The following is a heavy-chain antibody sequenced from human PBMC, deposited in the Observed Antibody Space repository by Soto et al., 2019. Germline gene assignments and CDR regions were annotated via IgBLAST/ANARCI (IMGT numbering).Heavy chain of an antibody. J-gene: IGHJ4*02. CDR1: GFTFSDYS. CDR2: ISSDNNYI. CDR3: ARGRTCTGASCYGGGDY. V-gene: IGHV3-21*02. D-gene: IGHD2-15*01. Sequence: EVQLVESGGGLVKPGGSLRLSCAASGFTFSDYSMNWMRQAPGKGLGWVASISSDNNYIYYRDSVEGRFTISRDNAKNSLYRQMTRLGAEDPAVYYCARGRTCTGASCYGGGDYWGQGTLVTVSS.